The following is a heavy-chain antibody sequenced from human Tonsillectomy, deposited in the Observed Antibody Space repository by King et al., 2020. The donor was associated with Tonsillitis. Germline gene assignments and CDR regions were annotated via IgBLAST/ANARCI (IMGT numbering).Heavy chain of an antibody. D-gene: IGHD3-16*02. Sequence: QLQESGPGLVKPSETLSLTCTVSDASISSDYWNWIRQPPGKGLEWIGYIYYSGYTNYNPSLKSRVTISVDTSKNQFSLKLSSVTAADTAVYYCARAKYYDYVWGSYHYFDYWGQGTLVTVSS. CDR3: ARAKYYDYVWGSYHYFDY. V-gene: IGHV4-59*01. J-gene: IGHJ4*02. CDR1: DASISSDY. CDR2: IYYSGYT.